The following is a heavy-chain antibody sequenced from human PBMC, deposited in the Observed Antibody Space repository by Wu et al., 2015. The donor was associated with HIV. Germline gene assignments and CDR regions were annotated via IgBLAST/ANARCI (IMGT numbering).Heavy chain of an antibody. Sequence: QVQLQQWGAGLLKPSETLSLTCAVYGGSFSGYYWSWIRQPPGKGLEWIGEINHSGSTNYNPSLKSRVTISVDTSKNQFSLKLSSVTAADTAVYYCARNVPLLGQVWGQGTLITVSS. D-gene: IGHD2-15*01. CDR1: GGSFSGYY. CDR2: INHSGST. J-gene: IGHJ4*02. V-gene: IGHV4-34*01. CDR3: ARNVPLLGQV.